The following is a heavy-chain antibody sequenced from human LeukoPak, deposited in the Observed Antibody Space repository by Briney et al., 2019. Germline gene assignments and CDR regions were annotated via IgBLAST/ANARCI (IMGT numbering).Heavy chain of an antibody. V-gene: IGHV4-31*03. D-gene: IGHD2-8*01. CDR3: ARDNGDFRSIYYYMDV. Sequence: SETLSLTCTVSGGSINSRDYYWSWIRQRPGEGLEWIGCLYYSWSTYYNPSLKSRITLSLDTSKNQFSLRLSSVTAADTAVYYCARDNGDFRSIYYYMDVWGKGTTVTVSS. CDR2: LYYSWST. CDR1: GGSINSRDYY. J-gene: IGHJ6*03.